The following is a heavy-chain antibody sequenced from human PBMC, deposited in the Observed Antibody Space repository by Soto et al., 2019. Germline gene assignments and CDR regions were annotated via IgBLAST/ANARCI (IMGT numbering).Heavy chain of an antibody. CDR1: GYTFTSYA. J-gene: IGHJ6*02. CDR2: INAGNGNT. CDR3: AREIVPAAPLFGMDV. V-gene: IGHV1-3*01. Sequence: ASVKVSCKASGYTFTSYAMHWVRQAPGQRLEWMGWINAGNGNTKYSQKFQGRVTITRDTSASTAYMELSSLRSEDTAVYYCAREIVPAAPLFGMDVWGQGTTVTVSS. D-gene: IGHD2-2*01.